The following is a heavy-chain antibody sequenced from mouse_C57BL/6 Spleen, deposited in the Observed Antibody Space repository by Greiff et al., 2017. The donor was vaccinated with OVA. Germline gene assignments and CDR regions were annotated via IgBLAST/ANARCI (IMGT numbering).Heavy chain of an antibody. CDR1: GFTFSDYG. CDR2: ISSGSSTI. D-gene: IGHD4-1*01. J-gene: IGHJ3*01. Sequence: EVKLVESGGGLVKPGGSLKLSCAASGFTFSDYGMHWVRQAPEKGLEWVAYISSGSSTIYYADTVKGRFTLSRANAKNTLFLQMTSLRSEDTAMYYCASWDGFADWGQGTLVTVSA. CDR3: ASWDGFAD. V-gene: IGHV5-17*01.